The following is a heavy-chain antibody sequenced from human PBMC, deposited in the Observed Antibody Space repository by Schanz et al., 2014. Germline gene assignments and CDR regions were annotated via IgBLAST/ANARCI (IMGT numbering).Heavy chain of an antibody. CDR1: GITFSSHS. D-gene: IGHD3-10*01. CDR3: ARPALWFGDNCFDP. V-gene: IGHV3-74*02. Sequence: EVQLVESGGGLVKPGGSLRLSCAASGITFSSHSFNWVRQAPGKGLVWVSRIKSDGSSTSYADSVKGRFTISRDNAKNMLYLQMNSLRAEDTAVYYCARPALWFGDNCFDPWGQGTLVTVSS. CDR2: IKSDGSST. J-gene: IGHJ5*02.